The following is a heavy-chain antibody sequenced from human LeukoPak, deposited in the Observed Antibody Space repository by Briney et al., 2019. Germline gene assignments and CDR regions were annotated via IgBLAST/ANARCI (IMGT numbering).Heavy chain of an antibody. CDR1: GFTFSSCA. Sequence: GGSLRLSCAASGFTFSSCAMSWVRQAPGKGLEWVSAISGSGGSTYYADSVKGRFTISRDNSKNTLYLQMNSLRAEDTAVYYCAKSKDRTMVRGVLDYWGQGTLVTVSS. CDR3: AKSKDRTMVRGVLDY. CDR2: ISGSGGST. D-gene: IGHD3-10*01. V-gene: IGHV3-23*01. J-gene: IGHJ4*02.